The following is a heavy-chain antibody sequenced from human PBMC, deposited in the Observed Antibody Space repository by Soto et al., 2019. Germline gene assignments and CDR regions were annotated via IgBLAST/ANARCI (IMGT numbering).Heavy chain of an antibody. CDR1: GGSISSYY. V-gene: IGHV4-59*12. J-gene: IGHJ4*02. CDR3: ARGSPNTSDYGALHNYYFDY. D-gene: IGHD4-17*01. CDR2: IYYSGST. Sequence: SETLSLTWTVSGGSISSYYWSWIRQPPGKGLEWIGYIYYSGSTNYNPSLKSRVTISVETSKNQFSLKLSSVTATQTAVYYCARGSPNTSDYGALHNYYFDYWGQGTLVTVSS.